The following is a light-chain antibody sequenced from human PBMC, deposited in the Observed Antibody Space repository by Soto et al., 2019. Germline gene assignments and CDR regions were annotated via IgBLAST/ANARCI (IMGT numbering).Light chain of an antibody. CDR1: QSVDKY. Sequence: EIGVTQSPATLSFSPGERATLSCRASQSVDKYLVWYQQKPGQAPRLLIYDASSRATGIPARFSGSGSGTDFTLTITSLEPEDFAVYYCQQRTNWPLTFGGGTKLEIK. V-gene: IGKV3-11*01. J-gene: IGKJ4*01. CDR2: DAS. CDR3: QQRTNWPLT.